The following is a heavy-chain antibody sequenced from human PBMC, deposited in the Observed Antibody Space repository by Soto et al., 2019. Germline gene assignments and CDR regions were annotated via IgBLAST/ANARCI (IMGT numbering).Heavy chain of an antibody. CDR3: ARVRQGCSANNCYFDP. Sequence: PSATMYLTCPLSGVTVCAPDWWNLVNQSPDKGLEWIAEVHISGHSNYNPSLRSRVSVSIDSSKNQFYLNLNSVTAADTAIYYCARVRQGCSANNCYFDPWGQGTQVTVSS. CDR1: GVTVCAPDW. J-gene: IGHJ5*01. V-gene: IGHV4-4*02. CDR2: VHISGHS. D-gene: IGHD1-1*01.